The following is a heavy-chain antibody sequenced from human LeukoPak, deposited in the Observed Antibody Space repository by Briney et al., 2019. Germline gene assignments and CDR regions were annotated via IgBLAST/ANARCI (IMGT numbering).Heavy chain of an antibody. CDR2: LYYTGST. J-gene: IGHJ3*02. CDR1: GGSLSSSSYY. CDR3: ARAIYDSSGFYQDYAFDI. D-gene: IGHD3-22*01. V-gene: IGHV4-39*01. Sequence: PSETLSLTCTVSGGSLSSSSYYWAWLRQPPGTGLEWIGSLYYTGSTNYSPSLKSRVTISGDASKNQFSLKLNSVTAADTAVYYCARAIYDSSGFYQDYAFDIWGQGTMVTVSS.